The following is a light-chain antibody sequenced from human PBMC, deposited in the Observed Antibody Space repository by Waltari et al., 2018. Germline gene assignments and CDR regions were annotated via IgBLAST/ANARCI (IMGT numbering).Light chain of an antibody. CDR3: QSYDNSLTV. J-gene: IGLJ3*02. CDR2: EDK. Sequence: NFMLTQPHSVSESPGKTVTISCTRSSGIIATNYVQWYQQRPGSAPTTIIYEDKQRPSGFPDRFSGSIDSSSNSASLTISGLKTEDEADYYCQSYDNSLTVFGGGTRLTVL. V-gene: IGLV6-57*04. CDR1: SGIIATNY.